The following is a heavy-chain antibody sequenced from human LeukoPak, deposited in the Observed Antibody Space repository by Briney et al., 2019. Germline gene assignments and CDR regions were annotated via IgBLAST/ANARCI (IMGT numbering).Heavy chain of an antibody. D-gene: IGHD6-13*01. V-gene: IGHV4-34*01. CDR2: INHSGST. CDR3: ARGPAAAGPSDY. CDR1: GGSFSGYY. Sequence: PSETLSLTCAVYGGSFSGYYWSWIRQPPGKGLEWIGEINHSGSTNYNPSLKSRVTISVDTSKNQFSLKLSSATAADTAVYYCARGPAAAGPSDYWGQGTLVTVSS. J-gene: IGHJ4*02.